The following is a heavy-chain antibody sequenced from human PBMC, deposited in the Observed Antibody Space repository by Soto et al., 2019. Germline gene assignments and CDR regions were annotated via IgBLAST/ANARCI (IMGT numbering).Heavy chain of an antibody. CDR3: ARRGVAAAGTGDY. V-gene: IGHV1-8*01. CDR2: MNPNSGKT. CDR1: GYTFTTYD. D-gene: IGHD6-13*01. Sequence: QVQLVQSGAEVKKPGASVKVSCKASGYTFTTYDINWVRQATGQGLEWMGWMNPNSGKTAYAQRFQGRGSMTRDTSINTAYMELTSLRPDDTAVYYCARRGVAAAGTGDYWGQGTLVTVSS. J-gene: IGHJ4*02.